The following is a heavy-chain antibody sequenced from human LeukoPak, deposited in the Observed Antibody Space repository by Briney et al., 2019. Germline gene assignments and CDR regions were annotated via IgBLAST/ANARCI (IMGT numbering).Heavy chain of an antibody. V-gene: IGHV1-58*02. CDR1: GYTFSSYD. CDR2: IVVGSGNT. J-gene: IGHJ6*04. CDR3: AAVTDILTGYFLLVDV. Sequence: SVKVSCKASGYTFSSYDINWVRQARGQRLEWIGWIVVGSGNTNYAQKFQERVTITRDMSTSTAYMELSSLRSEDTAVYYCAAVTDILTGYFLLVDVWGKGTTVTISS. D-gene: IGHD3-9*01.